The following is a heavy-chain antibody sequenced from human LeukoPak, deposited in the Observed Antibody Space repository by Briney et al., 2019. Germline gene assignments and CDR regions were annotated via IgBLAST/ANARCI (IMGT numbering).Heavy chain of an antibody. CDR1: GFTFSSYW. CDR2: IKQDGSEK. CDR3: ARMGYSGYDPLTY. V-gene: IGHV3-7*01. D-gene: IGHD5-12*01. Sequence: PGGSLRLSCAASGFTFSSYWMRWVRQAPGKGLEWVANIKQDGSEKYYVDSVKGRFTISRDNTKNSLYLQMNSLRAEDTAVYYCARMGYSGYDPLTYWGQGILVTVSS. J-gene: IGHJ4*02.